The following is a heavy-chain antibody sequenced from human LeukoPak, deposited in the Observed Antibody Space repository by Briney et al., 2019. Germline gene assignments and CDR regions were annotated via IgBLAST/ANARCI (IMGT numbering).Heavy chain of an antibody. CDR1: GFMFSSNW. CDR3: AKEGRSLQTY. J-gene: IGHJ4*02. CDR2: IKEDGTET. D-gene: IGHD5-24*01. V-gene: IGHV3-7*03. Sequence: GGSLRLSCAASGFMFSSNWMSWVRLAPGKGLEWVANIKEDGTETYCVDSVKGRFTISRDNAKNSLYLQMNSLRVEDTAVYYCAKEGRSLQTYWGQGTLVTVSS.